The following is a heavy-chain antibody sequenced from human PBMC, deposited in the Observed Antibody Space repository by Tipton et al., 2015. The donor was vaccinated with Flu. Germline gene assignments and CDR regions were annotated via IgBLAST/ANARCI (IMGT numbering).Heavy chain of an antibody. CDR1: GYFVAGDYY. D-gene: IGHD4-11*01. V-gene: IGHV4-38-2*01. CDR2: IHHAGNT. CDR3: ARRDYSNYVSEPKNWFDL. J-gene: IGHJ5*02. Sequence: TLSLTCSVSGYFVAGDYYWGWIRQPPGKGLEWIGNIHHAGNTYYKPSLRSRVTMLIDRSKNQFSLKLSSVTAADTAVYYCARRDYSNYVSEPKNWFDLWGQGTQVTVSS.